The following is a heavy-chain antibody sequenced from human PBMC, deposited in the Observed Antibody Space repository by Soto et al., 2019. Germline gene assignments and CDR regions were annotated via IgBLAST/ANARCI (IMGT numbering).Heavy chain of an antibody. J-gene: IGHJ4*02. CDR3: ARVESGWIQLWPGFDY. V-gene: IGHV3-33*01. CDR2: IWYDGSNK. D-gene: IGHD5-18*01. Sequence: QVQLVESGGGVVQPGRSLRLSCAASGFTFSSYGMHWVRQAPGKGLEWVAVIWYDGSNKYYADSVKGRFTISRDNSKNTLYLQMNSLRAEDTAVYYCARVESGWIQLWPGFDYWGQGTLVTVSS. CDR1: GFTFSSYG.